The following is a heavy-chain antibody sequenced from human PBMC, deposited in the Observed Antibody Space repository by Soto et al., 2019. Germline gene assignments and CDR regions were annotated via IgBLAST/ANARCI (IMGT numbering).Heavy chain of an antibody. J-gene: IGHJ5*02. CDR2: IYYSGST. V-gene: IGHV4-59*01. Sequence: SDTSSVAYGSISSYYWSCIRQHTRKGLEWIGYIYYSGSTNYNPSLKSRVTISVDTSKNQFSLKLSSVTAADTAVYYCARVMYCSGGICYYPYWLAPRGHGTLVPVS. CDR1: YGSISSYY. CDR3: ARVMYCSGGICYYPYWLAP. D-gene: IGHD2-15*01.